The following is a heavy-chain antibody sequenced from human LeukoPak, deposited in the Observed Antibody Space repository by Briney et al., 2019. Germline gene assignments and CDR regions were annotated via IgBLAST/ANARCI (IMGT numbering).Heavy chain of an antibody. CDR3: ARDQVQRPLYYYYGMDV. J-gene: IGHJ6*02. Sequence: KTSETLSLTCTVSGGSISSGGYYWSWIRQHPGKGLEWIGYIYYSGSTYYNPSLKSRVTISADTSKNQFSLKLSSVTAADTAVYYCARDQVQRPLYYYYGMDVWGQGTTVTVSS. D-gene: IGHD1-1*01. CDR2: IYYSGST. V-gene: IGHV4-31*03. CDR1: GGSISSGGYY.